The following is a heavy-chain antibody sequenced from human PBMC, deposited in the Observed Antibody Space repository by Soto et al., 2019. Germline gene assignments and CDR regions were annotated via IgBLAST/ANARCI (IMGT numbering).Heavy chain of an antibody. J-gene: IGHJ6*02. CDR2: ISNNGAHT. Sequence: GGSLRLSCAASGFTFSNYEMHWVRQAPGKGLDYVSGISNNGAHTDYAKSVKGRFTISRDNSKNTLYLQMNSLRAEDTAVYYCARDSSPHTAMVRDYYGMDVWGQGTTVTVSS. CDR3: ARDSSPHTAMVRDYYGMDV. CDR1: GFTFSNYE. V-gene: IGHV3-64*01. D-gene: IGHD5-18*01.